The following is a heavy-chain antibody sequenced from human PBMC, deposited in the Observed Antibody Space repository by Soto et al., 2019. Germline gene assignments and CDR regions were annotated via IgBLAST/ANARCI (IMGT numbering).Heavy chain of an antibody. V-gene: IGHV3-23*01. CDR2: IRDSGGRT. Sequence: GGSLRLSCAASGFTFSSYAMSWVRQAPGKGLEWVSAIRDSGGRTYYADSVEGRFTISRDNSKNTLYLEMNSLRVEDTAVYYCAKGTGGENRVAPQGFDYWGQGTLVTVSS. J-gene: IGHJ4*02. D-gene: IGHD7-27*01. CDR3: AKGTGGENRVAPQGFDY. CDR1: GFTFSSYA.